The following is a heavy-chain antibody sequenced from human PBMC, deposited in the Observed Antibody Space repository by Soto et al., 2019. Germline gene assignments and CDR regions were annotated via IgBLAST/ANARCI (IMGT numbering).Heavy chain of an antibody. J-gene: IGHJ4*02. D-gene: IGHD2-8*01. CDR1: GFTFTSCA. CDR3: AADATAWQQMVPSDY. Sequence: GASVKVSCKASGFTFTSCAFQCVRQARGQRLEWIGWIAVGSGYTNYAQRFQDRVTLTRDMSTATTYMELSRLTSEDTAIYYCAADATAWQQMVPSDYWGQGTLVTVSS. V-gene: IGHV1-58*01. CDR2: IAVGSGYT.